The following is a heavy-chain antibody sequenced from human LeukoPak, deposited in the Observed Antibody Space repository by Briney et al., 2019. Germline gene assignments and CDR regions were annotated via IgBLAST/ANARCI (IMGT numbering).Heavy chain of an antibody. J-gene: IGHJ4*02. CDR2: ISSSSSYI. D-gene: IGHD3-22*01. CDR1: GFTFSSYS. CDR3: AKEMYYYDSSGYYSFDY. Sequence: GGSLRLSCAASGFTFSSYSMNWVRQAPGKGLEWVSSISSSSSYIYYADSVKGRFTISRDNAKNSLYLQMNSLRAEDTALYYCAKEMYYYDSSGYYSFDYWGQGTLVTVSS. V-gene: IGHV3-21*04.